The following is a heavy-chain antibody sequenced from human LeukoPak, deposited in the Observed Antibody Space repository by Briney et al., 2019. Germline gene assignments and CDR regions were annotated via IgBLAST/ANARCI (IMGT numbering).Heavy chain of an antibody. D-gene: IGHD3-22*01. CDR1: GGSISSGSHY. CDR2: IYTSGST. CDR3: ARGGSYYYDSSGLL. V-gene: IGHV4-61*02. Sequence: KSSETLSLTCTVSGGSISSGSHYWSWIRQPAGKGLEWIGRIYTSGSTDYSPSLKSRVTISVDTSKNQFSLKLSSVTAADTAVYYCARGGSYYYDSSGLLWGQGTLVTVSS. J-gene: IGHJ4*02.